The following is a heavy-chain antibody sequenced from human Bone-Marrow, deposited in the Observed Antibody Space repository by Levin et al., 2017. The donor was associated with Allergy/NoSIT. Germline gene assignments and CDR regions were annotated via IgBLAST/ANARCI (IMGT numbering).Heavy chain of an antibody. CDR1: GGSISSSNYY. CDR2: IDYTGST. CDR3: ARTSRGEYT. V-gene: IGHV4-39*07. D-gene: IGHD3-16*01. Sequence: SETLSLTCTVSGGSISSSNYYWGWIRQPPGKGLEWIGSIDYTGSTYYNPSLKSRVTISVDTSKNQFSLKVSSVTAADTAVYYCARTSRGEYTWGQGTLVTVSS. J-gene: IGHJ5*02.